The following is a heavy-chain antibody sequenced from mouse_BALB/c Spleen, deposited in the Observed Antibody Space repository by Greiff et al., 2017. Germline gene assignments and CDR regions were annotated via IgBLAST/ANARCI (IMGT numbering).Heavy chain of an antibody. CDR1: GFTFSSYG. CDR2: ISSGGSYT. Sequence: EVKLMESGGDLVKPGGSLKLSCAASGFTFSSYGMSWVRQTPDKRLEWVATISSGGSYTYYPDIVKGRFTISRDNAKNTLYLQMSSLKSEDTAMYYCARLNGFMGYWGQGASVTVSS. J-gene: IGHJ4*01. CDR3: ARLNGFMGY. V-gene: IGHV5-6*01.